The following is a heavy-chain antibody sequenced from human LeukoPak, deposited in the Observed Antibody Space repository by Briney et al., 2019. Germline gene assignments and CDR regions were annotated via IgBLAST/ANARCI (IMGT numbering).Heavy chain of an antibody. V-gene: IGHV4-4*07. Sequence: SETLSLTCTVSGGSISSYYWSWIRQPAGKGLEWIGRIYTSGSTNYNPSLKSRVTMSVDTSKNQFSLKLSSVTAADTAVYYCARENRRYSSGWGLDYWGQGTLVTVSS. J-gene: IGHJ4*02. CDR3: ARENRRYSSGWGLDY. CDR1: GGSISSYY. CDR2: IYTSGST. D-gene: IGHD6-19*01.